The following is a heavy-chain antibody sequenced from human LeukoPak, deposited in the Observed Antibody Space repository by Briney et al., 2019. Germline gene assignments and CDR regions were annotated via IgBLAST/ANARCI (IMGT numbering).Heavy chain of an antibody. D-gene: IGHD3-22*01. CDR1: GGSISNDY. CDR3: ATLGFSSGYYYYFDH. J-gene: IGHJ4*02. CDR2: IYYTGST. V-gene: IGHV4-59*12. Sequence: SETLSLTCTVSGGSISNDYWSWIRQPPGKGLECIGYIYYTGSTNYNPSLKSRVTISVDTSKNQFSLKLSSVTAADTAVYYCATLGFSSGYYYYFDHWGQGTLVTVSS.